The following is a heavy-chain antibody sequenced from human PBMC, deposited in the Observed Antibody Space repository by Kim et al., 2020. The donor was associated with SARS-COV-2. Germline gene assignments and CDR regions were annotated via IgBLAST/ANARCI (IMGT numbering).Heavy chain of an antibody. J-gene: IGHJ4*02. V-gene: IGHV3-9*01. CDR1: GFTFNDYA. D-gene: IGHD6-13*01. CDR3: AKGLDSSSWYLVDY. CDR2: VSWNSGSI. Sequence: GGSLRLSCAASGFTFNDYAMHWVRQAPGKGLEWVSGVSWNSGSIAYADSVKGRFTISRDNAKNSLYLQMNSLRAEDTALYYRAKGLDSSSWYLVDYWGQGTLVTVSS.